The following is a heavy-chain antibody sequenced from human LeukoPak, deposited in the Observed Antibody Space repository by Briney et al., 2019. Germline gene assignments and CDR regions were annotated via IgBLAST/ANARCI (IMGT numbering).Heavy chain of an antibody. CDR2: INHSGST. V-gene: IGHV4-34*01. Sequence: SETLSLTCTVSGGSISSYYWSWIRQPPGKGLEWIGEINHSGSTNYNPSLKSRVTISVDTSKNQFSLKLSSVTAADTAVYYCARVSVVPAAYFDYWGQGTLVTVSS. J-gene: IGHJ4*02. D-gene: IGHD2-2*01. CDR3: ARVSVVPAAYFDY. CDR1: GGSISSYY.